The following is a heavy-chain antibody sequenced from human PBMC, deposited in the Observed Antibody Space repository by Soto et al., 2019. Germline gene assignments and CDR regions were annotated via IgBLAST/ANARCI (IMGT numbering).Heavy chain of an antibody. CDR3: AKDSAYSSSWSIGDYGMDV. J-gene: IGHJ6*02. D-gene: IGHD6-13*01. CDR2: VGPSGAST. CDR1: GIMFGQYA. Sequence: GGSLRLSCAASGIMFGQYAMSWVRLAPGKGLEWVSVVGPSGASTFYADSVRGRFTISRDNSKNTLYLQMNSLRVEDTAIFYCAKDSAYSSSWSIGDYGMDVWGQGTTVTVSS. V-gene: IGHV3-23*01.